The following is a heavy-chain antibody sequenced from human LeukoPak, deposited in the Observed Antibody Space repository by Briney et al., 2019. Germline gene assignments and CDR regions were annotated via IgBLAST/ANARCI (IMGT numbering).Heavy chain of an antibody. CDR3: ARDPRRYYYDSSGYYFGY. CDR2: IIPIFGIA. V-gene: IGHV1-69*04. Sequence: SVKVSCKASGGTFSSYAISWVRQAPGQGLEWMGRIIPIFGIANYAQKFQGRVTITADKSTSTAYMELSSLRSEDTAVYYCARDPRRYYYDSSGYYFGYWGQGTLVTVSS. D-gene: IGHD3-22*01. CDR1: GGTFSSYA. J-gene: IGHJ4*02.